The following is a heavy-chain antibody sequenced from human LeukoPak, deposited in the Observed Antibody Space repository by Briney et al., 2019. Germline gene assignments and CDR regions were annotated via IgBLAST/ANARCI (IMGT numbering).Heavy chain of an antibody. V-gene: IGHV4-59*08. D-gene: IGHD3-9*01. J-gene: IGHJ5*02. CDR3: ARLVGDILTGSNWFDP. CDR2: IYYSGST. Sequence: SETLSLPCTVSGGSISSYYWSWIRQPPGKGLEWIGYIYYSGSTNYNPSLKSRVTISVDTSKNQFSLKLSSVTAADTAVYYCARLVGDILTGSNWFDPWGQGTLVTVSS. CDR1: GGSISSYY.